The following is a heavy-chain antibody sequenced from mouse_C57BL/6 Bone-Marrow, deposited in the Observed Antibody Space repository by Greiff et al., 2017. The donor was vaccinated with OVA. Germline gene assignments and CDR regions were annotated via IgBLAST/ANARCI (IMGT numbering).Heavy chain of an antibody. D-gene: IGHD2-4*01. J-gene: IGHJ3*01. CDR2: ISDGGSYT. CDR3: ARDERLRRGAWFAY. Sequence: EVKVVESGGGLVKPGGSLKLSCAASGFTFSSYAMSWVRQTPEKRLEWVATISDGGSYTYYPDNVKGRFTISRDNAKNNLYLQMSHLKSEDTAMYYCARDERLRRGAWFAYWGQGTLVTVSA. CDR1: GFTFSSYA. V-gene: IGHV5-4*01.